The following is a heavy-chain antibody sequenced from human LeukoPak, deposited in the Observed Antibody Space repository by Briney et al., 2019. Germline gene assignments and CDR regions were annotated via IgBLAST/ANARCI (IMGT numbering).Heavy chain of an antibody. CDR1: GFTVSSNY. D-gene: IGHD3-22*01. CDR2: ISGSSGST. J-gene: IGHJ4*02. Sequence: GGSLRLSCAASGFTVSSNYMSWVRQAPGKGLEWVSAISGSSGSTSYADSVKGRFTISRDNSKNTLYLQMNSLRAEDTAVYYCAKDHDSSGYYSYFDYWGQGTLVTVSS. CDR3: AKDHDSSGYYSYFDY. V-gene: IGHV3-23*01.